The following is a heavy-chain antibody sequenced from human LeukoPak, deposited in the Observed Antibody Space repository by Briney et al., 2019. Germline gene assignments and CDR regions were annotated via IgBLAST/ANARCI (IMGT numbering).Heavy chain of an antibody. J-gene: IGHJ6*02. Sequence: ASVKVSCKASGYTFTSYGINWVRQAPGQGLEWMGWISAYNGNTNYAQKLQGRVTMTTDTSTSTAYMELRSLRSDDTAVYYCARAPLYCSGGSCYTRSGYYYYGMDVWGQGTTVTVSS. D-gene: IGHD2-15*01. CDR3: ARAPLYCSGGSCYTRSGYYYYGMDV. CDR1: GYTFTSYG. CDR2: ISAYNGNT. V-gene: IGHV1-18*01.